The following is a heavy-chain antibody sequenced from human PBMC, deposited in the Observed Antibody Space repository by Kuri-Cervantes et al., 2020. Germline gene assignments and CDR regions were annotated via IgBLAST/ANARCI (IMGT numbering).Heavy chain of an antibody. J-gene: IGHJ4*02. V-gene: IGHV4-39*07. CDR2: IYYSGST. CDR3: ARGIPLLRYFDWLSYFDY. Sequence: GSLRLSCTVSGGSISSSSYYWGWIRQPPGKGLEWIGSIYYSGSTYYNPSLKSRVTISVDTSKNQFSLKLSSVTAADTAVYYCARGIPLLRYFDWLSYFDYWGQGTLVTVSS. D-gene: IGHD3-9*01. CDR1: GGSISSSSYY.